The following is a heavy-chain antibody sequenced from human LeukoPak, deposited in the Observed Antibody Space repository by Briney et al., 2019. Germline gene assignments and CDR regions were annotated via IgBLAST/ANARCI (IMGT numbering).Heavy chain of an antibody. V-gene: IGHV3-15*01. CDR3: TTEPTRLTMVRGVIGPDYYYYGMDV. J-gene: IGHJ6*02. D-gene: IGHD3-10*01. CDR2: IKSKTDGGTT. Sequence: MPGGSLRLSCAASGFTVSSNYMSWVRQAPGKGLEWVGRIKSKTDGGTTDYAAPVKGRLTISRDDSKNTLYLQMNSLKTEDTAVYYCTTEPTRLTMVRGVIGPDYYYYGMDVWGQGTTVTVSS. CDR1: GFTVSSNY.